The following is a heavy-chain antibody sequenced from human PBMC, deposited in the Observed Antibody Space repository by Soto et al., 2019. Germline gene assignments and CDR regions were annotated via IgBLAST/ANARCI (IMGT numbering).Heavy chain of an antibody. CDR2: IYDIRST. Sequence: SETLSLTCTLSGGSMNSYFWSWIRPPPGKELEWIGYIYDIRSTTYNPSLKSRVTISVDTSKNQFSLKLNSVTAADTAVYYCARDRSFGYGAFDIWGQGTMVTVSS. CDR3: ARDRSFGYGAFDI. V-gene: IGHV4-59*01. J-gene: IGHJ3*02. CDR1: GGSMNSYF. D-gene: IGHD5-18*01.